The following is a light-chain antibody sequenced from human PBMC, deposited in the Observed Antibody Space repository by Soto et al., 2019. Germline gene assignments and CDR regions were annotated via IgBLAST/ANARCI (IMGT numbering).Light chain of an antibody. Sequence: DIQMTQSPSTLSASVGDRVTITCRASQSISSWLAWYQQKPGKPPHLLIYDASSLESGVPSRFPGSGSGTEFPLTTRRLPPDDFATYHPHQYNSYWTLGQGT. CDR3: HQYNSYWT. J-gene: IGKJ1*01. CDR1: QSISSW. CDR2: DAS. V-gene: IGKV1-5*01.